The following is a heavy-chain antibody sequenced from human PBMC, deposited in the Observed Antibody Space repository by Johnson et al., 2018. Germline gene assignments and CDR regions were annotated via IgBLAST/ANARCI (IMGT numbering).Heavy chain of an antibody. D-gene: IGHD6-19*01. CDR2: INQYGSET. J-gene: IGHJ3*02. Sequence: VQLVESGGDLVQPGGSLRLSCAVSGFAFSSYWVTWVRQAPGQGLEWVATINQYGSETYYVDSVRGRFNISRDNAKNSLFLQMNRLRAEDTAVYYCARAVARTLAFGMWGPGTRVTVSS. CDR1: GFAFSSYW. CDR3: ARAVARTLAFGM. V-gene: IGHV3-7*01.